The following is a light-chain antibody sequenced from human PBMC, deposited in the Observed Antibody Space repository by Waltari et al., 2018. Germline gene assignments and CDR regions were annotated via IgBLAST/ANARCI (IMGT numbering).Light chain of an antibody. CDR1: QSVSSN. CDR2: GAS. Sequence: EIVMTQSPATLSVSPGERGTLSCRASQSVSSNLAWYQQKRGQAPGLLIYGASTRAIGIPARFSGSASGTEFTLTISSLQSEDFAVYYCQQYNNWPQTFGQGTKVEIK. CDR3: QQYNNWPQT. V-gene: IGKV3-15*01. J-gene: IGKJ1*01.